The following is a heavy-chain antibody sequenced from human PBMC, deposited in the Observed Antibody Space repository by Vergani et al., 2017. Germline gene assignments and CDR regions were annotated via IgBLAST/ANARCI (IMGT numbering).Heavy chain of an antibody. CDR1: GYSFTIYW. D-gene: IGHD1-26*01. V-gene: IGHV5-51*01. J-gene: IGHJ4*02. CDR3: ARLYERVSSGSKYFGY. Sequence: EVQLVQSGAEVKKPGESLKIPCQISGYSFTIYWIGWVRQMPGKGLEWMGIIHPADSDTRYSPSFQGQVTISVDKSISTGYLQRSSLRASDSAMYYCARLYERVSSGSKYFGYWGQGTLVTVSS. CDR2: IHPADSDT.